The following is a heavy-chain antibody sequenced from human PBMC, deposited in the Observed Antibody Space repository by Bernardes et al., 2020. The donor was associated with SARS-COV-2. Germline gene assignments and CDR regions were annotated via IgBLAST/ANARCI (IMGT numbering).Heavy chain of an antibody. V-gene: IGHV1-2*04. Sequence: ASVKVSCKASGYTFTGFDMPWVRQAPGQGLEWMGWITPTSGGTTYAQKFQGWVTMTRDTSISTAYMELSSLRSDDTAVYYCARDRTGSWGNAFDIWGQGTIVTVSS. J-gene: IGHJ3*02. D-gene: IGHD7-27*01. CDR2: ITPTSGGT. CDR1: GYTFTGFD. CDR3: ARDRTGSWGNAFDI.